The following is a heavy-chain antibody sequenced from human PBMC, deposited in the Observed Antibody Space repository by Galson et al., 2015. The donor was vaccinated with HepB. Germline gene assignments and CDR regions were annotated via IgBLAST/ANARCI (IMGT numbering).Heavy chain of an antibody. J-gene: IGHJ5*02. D-gene: IGHD5-24*01. Sequence: SLRLSCAASGFTFSDYHMSWIRQAPGKGLEWVSYISSSSSYTNYADSVKGRFTISRDNAKNSLYLQMNSLRAEDTAVYYCARSNYLSGWFDPWGQGTLVTVSS. CDR3: ARSNYLSGWFDP. CDR1: GFTFSDYH. V-gene: IGHV3-11*06. CDR2: ISSSSSYT.